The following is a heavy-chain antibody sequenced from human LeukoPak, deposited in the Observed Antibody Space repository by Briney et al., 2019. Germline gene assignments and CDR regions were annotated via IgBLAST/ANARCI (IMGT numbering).Heavy chain of an antibody. CDR3: TRGVFSDV. V-gene: IGHV3-11*01. CDR2: INGGGTTK. CDR1: GFIFSDYY. Sequence: GGSLRLSCAASGFIFSDYYMNWIRQAPGKGLEWASHINGGGTTKYYADSVRGRFTLSRDNAKNTLYLQMNNLRADDTAVYYCTRGVFSDVWGTGTTVTVSS. J-gene: IGHJ6*04.